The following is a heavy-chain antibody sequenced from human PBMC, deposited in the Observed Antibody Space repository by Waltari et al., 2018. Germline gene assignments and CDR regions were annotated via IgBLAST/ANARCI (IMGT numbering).Heavy chain of an antibody. J-gene: IGHJ4*02. CDR2: IYPRDSTT. CDR1: GYSFAKYW. CDR3: ARQNIHSYGYGYFDY. V-gene: IGHV5-51*01. Sequence: EVQLVQSGVEVKKPGESLKISCKGSGYSFAKYWIGWVRQMPGKGLEWMGVIYPRDSTTKYSPSFQGQVTISADTSIDTAYLQWSSLKASDTAMYYCARQNIHSYGYGYFDYWGQGTLVTVSS. D-gene: IGHD5-18*01.